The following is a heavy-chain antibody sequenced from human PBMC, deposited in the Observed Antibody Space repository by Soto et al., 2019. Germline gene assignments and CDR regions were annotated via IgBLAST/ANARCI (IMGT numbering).Heavy chain of an antibody. Sequence: GGSLRLSCAASGFTFSAYAMTWVRQAPGRGLEWVSGLSNTGGSTYYADSVKGRFTISRDNSKNTVYVQMNSLRVEDTALYYCAKGFGGGSVYAFDIWGQGTMVTVSS. CDR3: AKGFGGGSVYAFDI. CDR2: LSNTGGST. V-gene: IGHV3-23*01. CDR1: GFTFSAYA. D-gene: IGHD3-10*01. J-gene: IGHJ3*02.